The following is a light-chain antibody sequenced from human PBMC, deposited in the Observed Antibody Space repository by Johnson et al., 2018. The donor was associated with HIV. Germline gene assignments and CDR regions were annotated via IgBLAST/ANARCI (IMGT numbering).Light chain of an antibody. CDR1: SSNIGNNY. CDR3: GTWDSSLSAYV. Sequence: QSVLTQPPSVSAAPGQKVTISCSGSSSNIGNNYVSWYQQLPGTAPKLLIYETNKRPSGIPDRFSGSKSGTSATLCITGLQTGDEAEYYCGTWDSSLSAYVFGTGTKVTVL. CDR2: ETN. J-gene: IGLJ1*01. V-gene: IGLV1-51*02.